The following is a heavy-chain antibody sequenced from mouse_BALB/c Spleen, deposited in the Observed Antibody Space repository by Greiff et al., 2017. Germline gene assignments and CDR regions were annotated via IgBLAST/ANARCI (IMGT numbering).Heavy chain of an antibody. V-gene: IGHV1S127*01. J-gene: IGHJ3*01. Sequence: VKLMESGPELVRPGASVKMSCKASGYTFTSHWMHWVKQRPGQGLEWIGMIDPSNSETRLNQKFKDKATLNVDKSSNTAYMQLSSLTSEDSAVYYCARERSTTASWFAYWGQGTLVTVSA. CDR3: ARERSTTASWFAY. CDR1: GYTFTSHW. CDR2: IDPSNSET. D-gene: IGHD1-2*01.